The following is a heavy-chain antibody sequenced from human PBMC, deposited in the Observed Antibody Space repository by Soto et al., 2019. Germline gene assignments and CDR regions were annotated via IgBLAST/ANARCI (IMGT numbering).Heavy chain of an antibody. CDR3: ARGPNPYYFDY. Sequence: GASVKVSCQASGYTFTSYDINWVRQATGQGLEWMGWMNPNSGNTGYAQKFQGRVTITRDTSASTAYMELSSLRSEDTAVYYCARGPNPYYFDYWGQGTLVTVSS. J-gene: IGHJ4*02. V-gene: IGHV1-8*01. CDR2: MNPNSGNT. CDR1: GYTFTSYD.